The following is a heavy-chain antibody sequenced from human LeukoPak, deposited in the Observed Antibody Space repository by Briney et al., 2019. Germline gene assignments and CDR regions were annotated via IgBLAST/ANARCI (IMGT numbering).Heavy chain of an antibody. CDR3: AKAGASGSGPIDS. V-gene: IGHV3-30*02. J-gene: IGHJ4*02. D-gene: IGHD3-10*01. Sequence: PGGSLRLSCAASGFTFSSYEMNWVRQAPGKGLEWVAFIFYNGTDKYADSVKGRFTISRDNSKNTLYLEMNRLRPEDTALYYCAKAGASGSGPIDSWGQGTPVIVSS. CDR2: IFYNGTDK. CDR1: GFTFSSYE.